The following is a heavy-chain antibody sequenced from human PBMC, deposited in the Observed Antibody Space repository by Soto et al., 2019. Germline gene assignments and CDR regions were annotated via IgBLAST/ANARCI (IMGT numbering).Heavy chain of an antibody. CDR3: ARQDCELGPMCYFDY. V-gene: IGHV4-59*08. D-gene: IGHD2-21*01. Sequence: PSETLSLTCTVSGGPISSYYWSWIRQPPGKGLEWIGYIYYSGSTNYNPSLKSRVTISVDTSKNQFSLKLSSVTAADTAVYYCARQDCELGPMCYFDYWGQGTLVTVSS. J-gene: IGHJ4*02. CDR2: IYYSGST. CDR1: GGPISSYY.